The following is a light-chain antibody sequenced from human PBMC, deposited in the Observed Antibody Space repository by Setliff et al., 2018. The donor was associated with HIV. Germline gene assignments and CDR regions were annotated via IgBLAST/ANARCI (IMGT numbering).Light chain of an antibody. J-gene: IGLJ1*01. Sequence: QSVLTQPASVSGSPGQSITISCTGTSSDVGDYDFVSWFQQHPGKAPKLMIYEVSNRPSGVSNRFSGSKSGNTASLTISGLQAEDEADYYCNSYTSSSTGYVFGTGTKVTVL. V-gene: IGLV2-14*01. CDR3: NSYTSSSTGYV. CDR2: EVS. CDR1: SSDVGDYDF.